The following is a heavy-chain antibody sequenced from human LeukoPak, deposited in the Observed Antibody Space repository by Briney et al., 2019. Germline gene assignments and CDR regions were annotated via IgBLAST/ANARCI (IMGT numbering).Heavy chain of an antibody. Sequence: GGSLRLSCAASGFTFSSYAMHWVRQAPGKGLEYVSAMSSNGGTTDYANSVKGRFTISRDNSKNTLYLQMGSLKAEDMAVYYCARVGDVGPFDYWGQGTLVTVSS. CDR2: MSSNGGTT. CDR3: ARVGDVGPFDY. D-gene: IGHD1-26*01. V-gene: IGHV3-64*01. J-gene: IGHJ4*02. CDR1: GFTFSSYA.